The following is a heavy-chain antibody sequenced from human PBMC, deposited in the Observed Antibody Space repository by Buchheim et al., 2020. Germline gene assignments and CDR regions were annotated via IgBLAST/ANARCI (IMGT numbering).Heavy chain of an antibody. D-gene: IGHD2-2*01. CDR3: ARDLRQSCSSTSCYAIDY. Sequence: QLQLQESGPGLVKPSETLSLTCTVSGGSVSSSIYYWGWIRQPPGKGLEWIGSIYYGGSTYYNPSLKSRVTISIDPSKNQFSLKLSSVTAADTAVYYCARDLRQSCSSTSCYAIDYWGQGTL. CDR2: IYYGGST. CDR1: GGSVSSSIYY. J-gene: IGHJ4*02. V-gene: IGHV4-39*07.